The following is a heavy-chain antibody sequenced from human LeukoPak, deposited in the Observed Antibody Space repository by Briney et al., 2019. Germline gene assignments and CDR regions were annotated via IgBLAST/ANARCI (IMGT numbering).Heavy chain of an antibody. Sequence: GGSLRLSCAASGFTFSDYYMTWIRQAPGKGLEWVSYISSSSTYTNYADSVKGRFTISRDNAKNSLYLQMNSLRAEDTAVYYCARGRGLGYSYGLDDWGKGTTVTVSS. J-gene: IGHJ6*04. CDR2: ISSSSTYT. V-gene: IGHV3-11*06. D-gene: IGHD5-18*01. CDR3: ARGRGLGYSYGLDD. CDR1: GFTFSDYY.